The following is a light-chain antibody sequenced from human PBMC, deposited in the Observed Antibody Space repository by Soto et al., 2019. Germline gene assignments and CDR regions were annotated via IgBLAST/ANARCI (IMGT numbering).Light chain of an antibody. CDR3: LQDYGDSWT. CDR2: GAS. J-gene: IGKJ1*01. V-gene: IGKV3-15*01. Sequence: DIVMTQSPATLSVAPGERVTFSCRASQGVSRKLAWYQHKPGQAPRLLISGASTGATGIPARFSGSGSGTEFTLTISSLQPEDFASYYCLQDYGDSWTFGQGTKVDIK. CDR1: QGVSRK.